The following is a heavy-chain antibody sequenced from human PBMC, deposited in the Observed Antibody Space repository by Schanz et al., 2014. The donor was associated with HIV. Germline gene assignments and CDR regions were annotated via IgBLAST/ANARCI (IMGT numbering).Heavy chain of an antibody. J-gene: IGHJ6*02. CDR3: TRGRFLERGGMDV. V-gene: IGHV3-74*02. D-gene: IGHD3-3*01. Sequence: VQLVESGGGVVRPGRSLRLSCAASGSTFSSYWMHWVRQAPGKGLVWVSRINSDGSSTNYADSVKGRLTISRDNAKNTLYLQMNSLRAEDTAVYFCTRGRFLERGGMDVWGQGTAVTVSS. CDR2: INSDGSST. CDR1: GSTFSSYW.